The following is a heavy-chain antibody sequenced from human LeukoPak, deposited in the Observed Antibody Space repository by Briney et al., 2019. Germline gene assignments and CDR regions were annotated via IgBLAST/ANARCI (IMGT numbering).Heavy chain of an antibody. J-gene: IGHJ4*02. CDR1: GYTFTSDG. CDR3: ARDKQWLVTPYYFDY. V-gene: IGHV1-18*01. Sequence: ASVKLSCKASGYTFTSDGISWVRQAPGQGLEWMGWTSAYNGNTNYAQKLQGRVTMTTDTSTSTAYMELRSLRSDDTAVYYCARDKQWLVTPYYFDYWGQGTLVTVSS. D-gene: IGHD6-19*01. CDR2: TSAYNGNT.